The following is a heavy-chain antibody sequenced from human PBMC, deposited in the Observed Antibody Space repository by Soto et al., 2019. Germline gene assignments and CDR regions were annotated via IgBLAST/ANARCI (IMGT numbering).Heavy chain of an antibody. J-gene: IGHJ4*03. CDR3: ASQNLDVPAYFDY. Sequence: PTETLALTFPVPGGSISRCCYSWSWIRQPPGKGLEWIGYIYHSGSTYYNPSLKSRVTISVDRSKNKFSLKLSSVTAADTAVNNCASQNLDVPAYFDYWGQGTMVTVSS. D-gene: IGHD1-1*01. CDR2: IYHSGST. V-gene: IGHV4-30-2*01. CDR1: GGSISRCCYS.